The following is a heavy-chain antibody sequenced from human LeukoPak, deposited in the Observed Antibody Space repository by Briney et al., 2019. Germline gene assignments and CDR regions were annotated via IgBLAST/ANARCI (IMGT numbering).Heavy chain of an antibody. CDR3: ARRTYSYGDY. J-gene: IGHJ4*02. D-gene: IGHD5-18*01. Sequence: GESLKISCKASGYSFNPYWIGWVRQVPGKGLEWMGIIYPGDSDTRYSPSFRGHVTISVDKSISTAYLQWSSLRASDTAMYYCARRTYSYGDYWGQGTLVTVSS. CDR1: GYSFNPYW. CDR2: IYPGDSDT. V-gene: IGHV5-51*01.